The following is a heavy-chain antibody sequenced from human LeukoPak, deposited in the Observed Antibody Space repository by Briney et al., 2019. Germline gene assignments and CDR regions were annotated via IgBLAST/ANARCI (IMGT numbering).Heavy chain of an antibody. D-gene: IGHD3-10*01. Sequence: SETLSLTCTVSGGSISSSSYYWGWIRQPPGKGLEWIGSIYYSGSTNYNPSLKSRVTISVDTSKNQFSLKLSSVTAADTAVYYCAREYYYGSGIRFWGQGTLVTVSS. V-gene: IGHV4-39*07. CDR3: AREYYYGSGIRF. CDR1: GGSISSSSYY. J-gene: IGHJ4*02. CDR2: IYYSGST.